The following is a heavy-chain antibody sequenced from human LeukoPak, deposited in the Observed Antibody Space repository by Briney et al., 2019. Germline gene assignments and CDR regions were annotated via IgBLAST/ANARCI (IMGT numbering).Heavy chain of an antibody. CDR1: GFTFSSYW. CDR2: INSDGSST. D-gene: IGHD6-13*01. V-gene: IGHV3-74*01. J-gene: IGHJ6*03. CDR3: ARESSSWHHYYYYYMDV. Sequence: GGSLRLSCAASGFTFSSYWMHWVRQAPGKGLVWVSRINSDGSSTSYADSVKGRFTISRDNAKNTLYLQMNSLRAEDTAVYYCARESSSWHHYYYYYMDVWGKGTTVTISS.